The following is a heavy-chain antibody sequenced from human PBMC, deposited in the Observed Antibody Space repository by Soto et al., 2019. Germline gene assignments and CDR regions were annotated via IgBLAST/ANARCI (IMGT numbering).Heavy chain of an antibody. CDR1: GFTVSSNY. Sequence: GGSLRLSCAASGFTVSSNYMSWVRQAPGKGLEWVSVIYSGGSTYYADSVKGRFTISRHNSKNTLYLQMNSLRAADTAVYYCARGSVSGYYLSYMDYYYGMDVWGQGTTVTVSS. CDR3: ARGSVSGYYLSYMDYYYGMDV. CDR2: IYSGGST. J-gene: IGHJ6*02. V-gene: IGHV3-53*04. D-gene: IGHD3-22*01.